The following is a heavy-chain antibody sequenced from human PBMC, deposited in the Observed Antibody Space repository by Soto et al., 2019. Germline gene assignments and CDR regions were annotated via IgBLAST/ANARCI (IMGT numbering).Heavy chain of an antibody. CDR2: IFYNGNT. V-gene: IGHV4-39*01. CDR3: ARHSTGYYYSWFDP. CDR1: GGSIDSSTYY. Sequence: QLQLQESGPGLVKPSETLSLTCTVSGGSIDSSTYYWGWIRQPPGKGLEWIGSIFYNGNTFYNPSLXXXIXXSVDTSKTQFSLKLSSVTAADTAVYYCARHSTGYYYSWFDPWGQGTLVTVSS. J-gene: IGHJ5*02. D-gene: IGHD3-22*01.